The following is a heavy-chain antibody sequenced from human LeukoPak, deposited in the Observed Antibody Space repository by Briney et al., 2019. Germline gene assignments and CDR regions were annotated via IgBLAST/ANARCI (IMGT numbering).Heavy chain of an antibody. CDR3: ARGGFWKDYYMDV. Sequence: GGTLRLSCAASGFTFSSYGMSWVRQAPGKGLEWVSAISGSGGSTYYADSVKGRFTISRDNSKNTLYLQMNSLRSDDTAVYYCARGGFWKDYYMDVWGKGTTVTVSS. J-gene: IGHJ6*03. V-gene: IGHV3-23*01. D-gene: IGHD3-3*01. CDR2: ISGSGGST. CDR1: GFTFSSYG.